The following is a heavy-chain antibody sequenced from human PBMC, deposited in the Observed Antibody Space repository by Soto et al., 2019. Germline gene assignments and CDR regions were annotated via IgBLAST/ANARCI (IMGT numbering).Heavy chain of an antibody. D-gene: IGHD3-22*01. CDR3: AREGSITMIVVVMSAFDI. CDR1: GFTFSSYA. J-gene: IGHJ3*02. V-gene: IGHV3-30-3*01. CDR2: ISYDGSNK. Sequence: PGGSLRLSCAVYGFTFSSYAMHWVRQAPGKGLEWVAVISYDGSNKYYADSVKGRFTISRDNSKNTLYLQMNSLRAEDTAVYYCAREGSITMIVVVMSAFDIWGQGTMVTVSS.